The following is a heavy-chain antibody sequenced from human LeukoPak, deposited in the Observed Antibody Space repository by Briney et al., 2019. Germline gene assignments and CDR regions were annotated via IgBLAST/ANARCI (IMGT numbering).Heavy chain of an antibody. Sequence: GGSLGLSCAASGFTFSSYAMSWVRQAPGKGLEWVSAISGSGGSTYYADSVKGRFTISRDNSKNTLYLQMNSLRAEDTAVYYCAKDDYGGNSGMIDYWGQGTLVTVSS. CDR3: AKDDYGGNSGMIDY. D-gene: IGHD4-23*01. J-gene: IGHJ4*02. V-gene: IGHV3-23*01. CDR1: GFTFSSYA. CDR2: ISGSGGST.